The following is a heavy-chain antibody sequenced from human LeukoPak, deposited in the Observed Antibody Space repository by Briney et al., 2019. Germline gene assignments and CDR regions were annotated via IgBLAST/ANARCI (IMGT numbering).Heavy chain of an antibody. Sequence: PGRSLRLSCVASGFTFSSYGMHWVRQAPGKGLEWVAVIWYDGSNKYYADSVKGRFTISRDNSKNTLYLQMNSLRAEDTAVYYCARFIPGGYFDLWGRGTLVTVSS. D-gene: IGHD7-27*01. CDR1: GFTFSSYG. J-gene: IGHJ2*01. CDR2: IWYDGSNK. CDR3: ARFIPGGYFDL. V-gene: IGHV3-33*01.